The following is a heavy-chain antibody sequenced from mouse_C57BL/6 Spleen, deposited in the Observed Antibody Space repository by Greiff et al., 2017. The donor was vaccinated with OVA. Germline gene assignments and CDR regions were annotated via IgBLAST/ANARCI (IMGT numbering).Heavy chain of an antibody. CDR3: ARSEFITTYYLDY. J-gene: IGHJ2*01. V-gene: IGHV1-54*01. D-gene: IGHD1-1*01. CDR2: INPGSGGT. Sequence: QVQLQQSGAELVRPGTSVKVSCKASGYDFTNYLIEWVKQRPGQGLEWIGVINPGSGGTNYNEKFKGKATLTADKSSSTAYMQLSSLTSEDSAVYFCARSEFITTYYLDYWGQGTTLTVSS. CDR1: GYDFTNYL.